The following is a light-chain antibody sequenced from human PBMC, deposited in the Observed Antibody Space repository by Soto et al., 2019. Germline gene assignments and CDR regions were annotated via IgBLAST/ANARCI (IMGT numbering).Light chain of an antibody. J-gene: IGKJ4*01. CDR3: QQYAATPLT. Sequence: EIVLTQSSGTLSLSPGERVTLSCRASQSVSSNYLAWYQQKSGQAPRLLIYRASTRPTGIPDRFSGSGSGYEFSLTISRLEPEDSALYYCQQYAATPLTFGGGTKLDIK. CDR1: QSVSSNY. V-gene: IGKV3-20*01. CDR2: RAS.